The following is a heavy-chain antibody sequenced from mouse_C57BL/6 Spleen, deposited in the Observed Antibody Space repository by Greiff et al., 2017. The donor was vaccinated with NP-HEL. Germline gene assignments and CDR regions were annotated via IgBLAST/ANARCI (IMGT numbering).Heavy chain of an antibody. D-gene: IGHD1-1*01. CDR1: GFSLTSYG. Sequence: QVQLKESGPGLVAPSQSLSITCTVSGFSLTSYGVHWVRQPPGKGLEWLVVIWSDGSTTYNSALKSRLSISKDNSKSQVFLKMNSLQTDDTAMYYCARHERDGSSAWFAYWGQGTLVTVSA. CDR3: ARHERDGSSAWFAY. J-gene: IGHJ3*01. CDR2: IWSDGST. V-gene: IGHV2-6-1*01.